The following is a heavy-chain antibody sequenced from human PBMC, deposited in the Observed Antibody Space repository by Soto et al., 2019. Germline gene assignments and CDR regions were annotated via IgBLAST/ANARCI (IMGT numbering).Heavy chain of an antibody. CDR2: ISGGDSST. CDR1: GFTFSTYA. J-gene: IGHJ4*02. Sequence: EVHLLESGGGLVQPGGSLRLSCAASGFTFSTYAISWVRQAPGKGLEWVSAISGGDSSTYYADSVKGRFTISRDNSKNTLYHQMNSLRAEATAVYYCAKDADIVATIFPRKFDYCGQGTLVTVAS. V-gene: IGHV3-23*01. D-gene: IGHD5-12*01. CDR3: AKDADIVATIFPRKFDY.